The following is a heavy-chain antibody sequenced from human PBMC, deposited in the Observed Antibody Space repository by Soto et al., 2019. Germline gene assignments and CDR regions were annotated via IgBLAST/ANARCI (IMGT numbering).Heavy chain of an antibody. V-gene: IGHV4-39*01. CDR2: IYYSGST. J-gene: IGHJ4*02. CDR1: GGSISGSSYF. CDR3: ATIPATTILTDY. D-gene: IGHD2-2*02. Sequence: QLQLQESGPGLVKPSETLSLTCTVSGGSISGSSYFWGWIRQPPGKGLEWIGSIYYSGSTYYNPSLKSRVTISVDRSKNQFSLKLSSVTAADTAVYYCATIPATTILTDYWGQGTLVTVSS.